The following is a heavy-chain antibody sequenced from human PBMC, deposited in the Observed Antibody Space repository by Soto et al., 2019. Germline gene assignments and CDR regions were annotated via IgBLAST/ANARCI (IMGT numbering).Heavy chain of an antibody. D-gene: IGHD2-15*01. CDR1: GYTFTSYA. J-gene: IGHJ6*02. CDR2: INAGNGNT. CDR3: ARGDIVVVVAARDYGMDV. Sequence: VKVSCKASGYTFTSYAMHWVRQAPGQRLEWMGWINAGNGNTKYSQKFQGRVTITRDTSASTAYMELSSLRSEDTAVYYCARGDIVVVVAARDYGMDVWGQGTTVTVSS. V-gene: IGHV1-3*01.